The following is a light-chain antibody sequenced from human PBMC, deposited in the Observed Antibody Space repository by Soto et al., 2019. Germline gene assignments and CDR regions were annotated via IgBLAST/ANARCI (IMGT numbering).Light chain of an antibody. CDR2: DAS. Sequence: DIQMTQSPSTLSASLGDRVTITCRASQSISSWLAWYQQKPGKAPKLLIYDASSLESGVPSRFGGSGSGTEFTLTISRLQPDDFATYYCQLYNSYSTFGQGTKV. CDR3: QLYNSYST. J-gene: IGKJ1*01. CDR1: QSISSW. V-gene: IGKV1-5*01.